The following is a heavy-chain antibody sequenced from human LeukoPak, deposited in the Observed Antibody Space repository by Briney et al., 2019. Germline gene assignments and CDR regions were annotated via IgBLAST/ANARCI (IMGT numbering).Heavy chain of an antibody. Sequence: KPSETLSLTCTVSGGSINSSSYYWDWIRQPPGKGLEWIGNIYYSGSTNYNPSLKSRVTISVDTSKNQFSLKLSSVTAADTAVYYCARGGWYPESFQHWGQGALVTVSS. D-gene: IGHD6-19*01. CDR2: IYYSGST. V-gene: IGHV4-39*07. J-gene: IGHJ1*01. CDR1: GGSINSSSYY. CDR3: ARGGWYPESFQH.